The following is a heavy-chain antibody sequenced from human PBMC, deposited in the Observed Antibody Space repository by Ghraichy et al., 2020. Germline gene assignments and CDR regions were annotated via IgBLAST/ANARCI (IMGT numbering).Heavy chain of an antibody. Sequence: GSLRLSCAASGFTVGTNYMTWVRQAPGKGLEWVSVIYSGGSTYYADSVKGRFTISRDNSENTLYLQMNSLRAEDTAVYYCARGFLEDWGQGTLVTVSS. V-gene: IGHV3-53*01. J-gene: IGHJ4*02. CDR1: GFTVGTNY. CDR2: IYSGGST. D-gene: IGHD3-3*01. CDR3: ARGFLED.